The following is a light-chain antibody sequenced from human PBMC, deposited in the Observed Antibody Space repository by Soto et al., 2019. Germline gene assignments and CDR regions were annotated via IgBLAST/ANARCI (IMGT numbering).Light chain of an antibody. CDR2: AAS. CDR1: QGISSF. J-gene: IGKJ2*01. V-gene: IGKV1-9*01. Sequence: DIQLTQSPSFLSASVGDRVTITCRASQGISSFLAWYQQKPGGTPKLLIYAASTLKSGVPSRFSGSGSGTDFTLTITSLQPEDFATYYCQQLHTYPYTFGQGTKLEIK. CDR3: QQLHTYPYT.